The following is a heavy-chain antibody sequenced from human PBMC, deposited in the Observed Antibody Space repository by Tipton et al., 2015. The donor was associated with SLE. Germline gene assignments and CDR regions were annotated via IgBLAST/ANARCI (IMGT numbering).Heavy chain of an antibody. Sequence: TLSLTCTVSGGSISSSSNYWGWIRQPPGKGLEWIGYIYYSGGTSYNPSLNSRVTISVDTSRNQFSLKLTSVTAADSAVYHCARYSLTNWHLDLWGRGTLVTVSS. CDR3: ARYSLTNWHLDL. CDR2: IYYSGGT. D-gene: IGHD2-15*01. V-gene: IGHV4-61*05. CDR1: GGSISSSSNY. J-gene: IGHJ2*01.